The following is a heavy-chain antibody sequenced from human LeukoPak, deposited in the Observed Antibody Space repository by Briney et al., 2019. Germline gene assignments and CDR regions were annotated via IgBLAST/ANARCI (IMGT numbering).Heavy chain of an antibody. CDR2: IYYSGST. Sequence: SETLSLTCTVSGGSISSYYWSWIRQPPGKGLEWIGYIYYSGSTNYNPSLKSRVTISVDTSKNQFSLKLSSVTAADTAVYYCARRAGLWFGELFFDYWGQGTLVTVSS. CDR3: ARRAGLWFGELFFDY. CDR1: GGSISSYY. D-gene: IGHD3-10*01. V-gene: IGHV4-59*08. J-gene: IGHJ4*02.